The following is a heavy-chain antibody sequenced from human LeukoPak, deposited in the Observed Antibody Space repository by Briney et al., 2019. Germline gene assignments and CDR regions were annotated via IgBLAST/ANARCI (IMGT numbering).Heavy chain of an antibody. CDR2: VYGGGHA. J-gene: IGHJ1*01. Sequence: PSQTLSLTCTVSGDSVGSGPNYWSWIRQSPMKGLEWIGWVYGGGHAYHNPSLLGRATISLDKSKNQFSLTLTSVTAADTAVYYCAEATGEAAAARHWGPGTLVTVSS. CDR1: GDSVGSGPNY. CDR3: AEATGEAAAARH. V-gene: IGHV4-30-2*06. D-gene: IGHD6-25*01.